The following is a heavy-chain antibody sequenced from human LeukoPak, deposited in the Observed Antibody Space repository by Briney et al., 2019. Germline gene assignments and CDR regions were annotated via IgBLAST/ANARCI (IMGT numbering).Heavy chain of an antibody. D-gene: IGHD3-22*01. CDR2: ISAYNGNT. J-gene: IGHJ6*03. Sequence: ASVKVSCKASGYTFISYDINWVRQATGQGLEWMGWISAYNGNTNYAQKLQGRVTMTTDTSTSTAYMELRSLRSDDTAVYYCARAREGRLPKYYYDSSGGYYMDVWGKGTTVTISS. CDR1: GYTFISYD. V-gene: IGHV1-18*01. CDR3: ARAREGRLPKYYYDSSGGYYMDV.